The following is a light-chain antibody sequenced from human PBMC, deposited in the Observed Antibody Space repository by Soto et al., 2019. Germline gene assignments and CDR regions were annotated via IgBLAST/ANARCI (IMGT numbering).Light chain of an antibody. CDR1: SSNIGSNT. J-gene: IGLJ2*01. V-gene: IGLV1-44*01. Sequence: QSVLTQPPSASGTPGQTIAISCSGGSSNIGSNTVNWYQQLPGRAPSLLIYRNTQRTSGVPDRVSGSKYGTSASRAISGLKSEYEGDYYCAAWDDSLNGVVFGGGTKVTVL. CDR2: RNT. CDR3: AAWDDSLNGVV.